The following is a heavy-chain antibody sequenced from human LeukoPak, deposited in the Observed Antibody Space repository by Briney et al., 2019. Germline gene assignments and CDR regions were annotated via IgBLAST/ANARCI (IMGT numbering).Heavy chain of an antibody. V-gene: IGHV3-23*01. CDR2: ISGSGGST. J-gene: IGHJ1*01. CDR1: GFTFSSYA. D-gene: IGHD5-18*01. Sequence: GGSLRLSCAASGFTFSSYAMGWVRQAPGKGLEWVSAISGSGGSTYYEDSVKGRFTISRDNSKNTLYLQMNSLRAEDTAVYYCAKDPRNSGYSYGYSSHWGQGTLVTVSS. CDR3: AKDPRNSGYSYGYSSH.